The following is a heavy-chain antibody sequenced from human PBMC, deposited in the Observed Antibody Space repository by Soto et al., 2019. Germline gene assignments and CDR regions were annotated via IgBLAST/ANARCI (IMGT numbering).Heavy chain of an antibody. CDR3: AKDWEPTYYDFWSGYYTPCFDP. D-gene: IGHD3-3*01. V-gene: IGHV3-23*01. J-gene: IGHJ5*02. Sequence: GSLRLSCAASGFTFSSYAMSWVRQAPGKGLEWVSAISGSGGSTYYADSVKGRFTISRDNSKNTLYLQMNSLRAEDTAVYYCAKDWEPTYYDFWSGYYTPCFDPWGQGTLVTVSS. CDR2: ISGSGGST. CDR1: GFTFSSYA.